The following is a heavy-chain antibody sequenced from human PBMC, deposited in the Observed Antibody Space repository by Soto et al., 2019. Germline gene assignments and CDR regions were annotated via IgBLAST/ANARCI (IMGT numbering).Heavy chain of an antibody. J-gene: IGHJ6*02. D-gene: IGHD2-2*01. CDR3: AREGGSSSSTSCYYGMDV. CDR2: ISYDGSNK. CDR1: GFTFSSYA. Sequence: LRLSCAASGFTFSSYAMHWVRQAPGKGLEWVAVISYDGSNKYYADSVKGRFTISRDNSKNTLYLQMNSLRAEDTAVYYCAREGGSSSSTSCYYGMDVWGQGTTVTVSS. V-gene: IGHV3-30-3*01.